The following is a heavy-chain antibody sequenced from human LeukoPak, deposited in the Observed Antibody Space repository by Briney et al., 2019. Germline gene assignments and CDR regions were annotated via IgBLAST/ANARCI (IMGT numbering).Heavy chain of an antibody. Sequence: GESLKISCKGSGYSFASYWIGWVRQMPGKGLEWMGIIYPGDSDTRYSPSFQGQVTISADKSISTAYLQWSSLKASDTAMYYCARNDYGDYSAPYYFDYWGQGTLVTVSS. V-gene: IGHV5-51*01. D-gene: IGHD4-17*01. CDR1: GYSFASYW. J-gene: IGHJ4*02. CDR3: ARNDYGDYSAPYYFDY. CDR2: IYPGDSDT.